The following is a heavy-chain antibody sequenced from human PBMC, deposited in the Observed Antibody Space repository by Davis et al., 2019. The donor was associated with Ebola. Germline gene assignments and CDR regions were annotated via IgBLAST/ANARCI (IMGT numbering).Heavy chain of an antibody. CDR1: GYTFTSYY. Sequence: ASVKVSCKASGYTFTSYYMHWVRQAPGQGLEWMGIINPSGGSTSYAQKFQGRVTMTRDTSTSTVYMELSSLRSEDTAVYYCARVGTPSSEQQWLPPGMDVWGQGTTVTVSS. V-gene: IGHV1-46*01. J-gene: IGHJ6*02. D-gene: IGHD6-19*01. CDR2: INPSGGST. CDR3: ARVGTPSSEQQWLPPGMDV.